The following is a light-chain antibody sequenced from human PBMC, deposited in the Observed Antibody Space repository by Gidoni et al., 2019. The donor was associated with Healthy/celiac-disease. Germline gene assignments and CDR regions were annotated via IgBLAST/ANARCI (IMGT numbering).Light chain of an antibody. CDR3: QSADSSGTHVV. J-gene: IGLJ2*01. CDR2: KDS. CDR1: ALPKQY. V-gene: IGLV3-25*03. Sequence: SYELTQPPSVSVSPGQTARITCSGDALPKQYAYWYQQKPGQAPVLVIYKDSERPSGIPERFSGSSSGTRVTLTISGVQAEDEADYYCQSADSSGTHVVFGGGTKLTVL.